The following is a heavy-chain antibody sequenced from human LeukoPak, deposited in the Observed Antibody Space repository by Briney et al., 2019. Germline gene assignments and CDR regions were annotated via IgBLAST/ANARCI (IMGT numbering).Heavy chain of an antibody. CDR3: ARGLTSSPFFDY. J-gene: IGHJ4*02. CDR2: IYTTGTTNQNT. V-gene: IGHV4-4*07. D-gene: IGHD2-2*01. CDR1: GVSISFYY. Sequence: PSETLSLTCNVSGVSISFYYWSCIWQNAGKGLEWVGRIYTTGTTNQNTNYNPSLKSRVTMSADTSRNQFSLKLSSVTAADTDVYSCARGLTSSPFFDYWSQGTLVTVSS.